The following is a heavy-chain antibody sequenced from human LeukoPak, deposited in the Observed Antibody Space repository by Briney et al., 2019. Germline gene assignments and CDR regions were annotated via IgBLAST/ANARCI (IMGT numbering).Heavy chain of an antibody. D-gene: IGHD3-3*01. CDR3: ARRGADFSPFDP. CDR1: GGTFSIYA. CDR2: IIPIFGTA. J-gene: IGHJ5*02. V-gene: IGHV1-69*13. Sequence: SVNVSFKASGGTFSIYAISWVRQAPGQGLERMGGIIPIFGTANYAQKFQGRVTITADESTSTAYMELSSLRSEDTAVYYCARRGADFSPFDPWGQGTLVTVSS.